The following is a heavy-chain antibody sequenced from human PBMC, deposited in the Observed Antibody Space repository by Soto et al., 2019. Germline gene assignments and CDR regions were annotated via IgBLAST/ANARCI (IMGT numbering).Heavy chain of an antibody. V-gene: IGHV4-31*03. CDR2: IYYSGST. D-gene: IGHD2-15*01. CDR1: GGSISSGGYY. J-gene: IGHJ6*03. Sequence: SETLSLTCTVSGGSISSGGYYWSWIRQHPGKGLEWIGYIYYSGSTYYNPSLKSRVTISVDTSKNQFSLKLSSVTAADTAVYYCARGGGVVAAYYYYYYYMDVWGKGTTVTVSS. CDR3: ARGGGVVAAYYYYYYYMDV.